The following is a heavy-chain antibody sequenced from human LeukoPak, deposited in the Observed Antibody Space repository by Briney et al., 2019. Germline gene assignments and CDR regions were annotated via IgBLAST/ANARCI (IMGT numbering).Heavy chain of an antibody. CDR3: AKAAGYSYGYYFDY. D-gene: IGHD5-18*01. J-gene: IGHJ4*02. Sequence: GGSLRLSCAASGFTFSSYAMSWVRQAPGKGLEWVSALSGSGGSTYYADSVKGRFTISRDNSKNTLYLQMNSLRAEDTAVYSCAKAAGYSYGYYFDYWGQGTLVTVSS. V-gene: IGHV3-23*01. CDR2: LSGSGGST. CDR1: GFTFSSYA.